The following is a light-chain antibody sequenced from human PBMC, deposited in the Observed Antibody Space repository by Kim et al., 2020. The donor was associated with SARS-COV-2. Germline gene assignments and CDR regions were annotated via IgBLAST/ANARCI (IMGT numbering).Light chain of an antibody. V-gene: IGLV1-44*01. CDR3: AAWDDSLKGSV. J-gene: IGLJ3*02. Sequence: GQGVTISCSGSITNIGSNVVNWYQQLPGTAPKLLMYRNDYRPSGVPDRFSGSKSGTSASLAISGLQSEDEADYYCAAWDDSLKGSVFGGGTQLTVL. CDR1: ITNIGSNV. CDR2: RND.